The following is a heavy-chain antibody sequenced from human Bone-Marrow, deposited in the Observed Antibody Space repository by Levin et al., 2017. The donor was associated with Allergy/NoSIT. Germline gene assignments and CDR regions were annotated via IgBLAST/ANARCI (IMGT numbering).Heavy chain of an antibody. CDR2: IRAFNGET. CDR1: GYTLINYG. J-gene: IGHJ4*02. CDR3: ARVSMEVAGPPGEFDY. Sequence: ASVKVSCKASGYTLINYGLSWVRQAPGQGLEWMGWIRAFNGETRYAQKFQGRLTTTTDTSTNTVYMELRSLTSDDTALYYCARVSMEVAGPPGEFDYWGQGTLVTVSS. V-gene: IGHV1-18*01. D-gene: IGHD6-19*01.